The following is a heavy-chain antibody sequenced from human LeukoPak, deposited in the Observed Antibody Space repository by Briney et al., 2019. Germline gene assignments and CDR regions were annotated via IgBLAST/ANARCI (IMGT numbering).Heavy chain of an antibody. V-gene: IGHV3-23*01. CDR2: IDAFGART. J-gene: IGHJ4*02. CDR3: AKVALGYCSGSSCYYFDY. D-gene: IGHD2-15*01. Sequence: GGSLRLSCEASGFTFSGYAMSWVRQAPGKGLEWVSSIDAFGARTYYADSVKGRFTISRDNSKNTLYLQMNSLRAEDTALYYCAKVALGYCSGSSCYYFDYGGQGTLVTVSS. CDR1: GFTFSGYA.